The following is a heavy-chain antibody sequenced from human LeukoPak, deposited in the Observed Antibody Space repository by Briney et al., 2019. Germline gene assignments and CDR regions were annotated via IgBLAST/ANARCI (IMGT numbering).Heavy chain of an antibody. Sequence: PSETLSLTCAVYGGSFSGYYWSWIRQPPGEGLEWIGEINHSGSTNYNPSLKSRVTISVDTSKNQFSLKLSSVTAADTAVYYCARVPYYYDSSGYYYGHFDYWGQGTLVTVSS. CDR3: ARVPYYYDSSGYYYGHFDY. V-gene: IGHV4-34*01. J-gene: IGHJ4*02. CDR1: GGSFSGYY. D-gene: IGHD3-22*01. CDR2: INHSGST.